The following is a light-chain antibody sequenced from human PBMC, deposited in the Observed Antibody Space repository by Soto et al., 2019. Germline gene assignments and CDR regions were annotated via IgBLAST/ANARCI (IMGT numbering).Light chain of an antibody. CDR2: GAS. V-gene: IGKV3-15*01. J-gene: IGKJ2*01. Sequence: EIVMTQTPATLSVSPEERATLSCRASQSVSSNLAWYQQKPGQAPRLLIYGASTRHTGIPARFSASGSGTEFTLTISSLQSEDFAVYYGQQYNNCPPDTFGQGTKLEIK. CDR1: QSVSSN. CDR3: QQYNNCPPDT.